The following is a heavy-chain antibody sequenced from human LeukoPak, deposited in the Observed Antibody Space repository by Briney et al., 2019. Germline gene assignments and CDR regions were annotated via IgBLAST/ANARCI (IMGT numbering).Heavy chain of an antibody. CDR3: ARAAYYDSSPFLGAFDI. Sequence: SVTVSCKASGGTFSSYAISWVRQAPGQGLEWMGRIIPILGIANYAQKFQGRVTITADKSTSTAYMELSSLRSEDTAVYYCARAAYYDSSPFLGAFDIWGQGTMVTVSS. J-gene: IGHJ3*02. D-gene: IGHD3-22*01. V-gene: IGHV1-69*04. CDR2: IIPILGIA. CDR1: GGTFSSYA.